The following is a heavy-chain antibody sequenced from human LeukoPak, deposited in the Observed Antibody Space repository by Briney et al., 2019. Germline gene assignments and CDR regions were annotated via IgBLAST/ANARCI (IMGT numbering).Heavy chain of an antibody. CDR2: IKSRPAGGTI. D-gene: IGHD3-16*01. CDR3: TTVKGFWGSFD. CDR1: GFTFSNAW. J-gene: IGHJ4*02. V-gene: IGHV3-15*01. Sequence: GGSLRLSCAGSGFTFSNAWMTWVREAPGKGLEWVGRIKSRPAGGTIDYAAPVKGRFTISRDDSKNTVYLQMNSLKTEDTAVYYCTTVKGFWGSFDWGQGTLVTVSS.